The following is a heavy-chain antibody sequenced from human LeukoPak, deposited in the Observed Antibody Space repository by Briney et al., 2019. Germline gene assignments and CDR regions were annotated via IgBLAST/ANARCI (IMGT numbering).Heavy chain of an antibody. CDR3: ASWWGTDY. Sequence: GGSLRLSRGASGFTFSSYWMSWVRQAPGKGLEWVANIKQDGREKYYVDSVKGRFTISRDNAKNSLYLQMNSLRAEDTAVYYSASWWGTDYWGQGTLVTVSS. CDR2: IKQDGREK. V-gene: IGHV3-7*01. D-gene: IGHD2-8*02. J-gene: IGHJ4*02. CDR1: GFTFSSYW.